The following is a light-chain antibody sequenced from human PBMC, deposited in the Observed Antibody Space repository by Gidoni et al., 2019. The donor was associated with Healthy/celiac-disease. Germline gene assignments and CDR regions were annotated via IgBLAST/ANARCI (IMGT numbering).Light chain of an antibody. V-gene: IGLV3-19*01. CDR3: NARDSSGNHRWV. CDR2: GKN. J-gene: IGLJ3*02. CDR1: SLKSYY. Sequence: SSELTQDPPVSVALGQTVRITCQGDSLKSYYASWYQQKPGQAPVLVIYGKNNRPSGIPDRFSGSSSGNTASLTITGAQAEDEADYYCNARDSSGNHRWVFGGGTKLTVL.